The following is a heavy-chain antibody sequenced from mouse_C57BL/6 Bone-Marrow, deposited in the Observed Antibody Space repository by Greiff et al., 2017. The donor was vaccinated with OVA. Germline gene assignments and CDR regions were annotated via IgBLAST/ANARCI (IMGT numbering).Heavy chain of an antibody. CDR1: GFTFSDAW. V-gene: IGHV6-6*01. CDR2: IRNKANNHAT. J-gene: IGHJ1*03. CDR3: TRRYGSRRYFDV. D-gene: IGHD1-1*01. Sequence: EVQRVESGGGLVQPGGSMKLSCAASGFTFSDAWMDWVRQSPEKGLEWVAEIRNKANNHATYYAESVKGRFTISRDDSKSSVYLQMNSLRAEDTGIYYCTRRYGSRRYFDVWGTGTTVTVSS.